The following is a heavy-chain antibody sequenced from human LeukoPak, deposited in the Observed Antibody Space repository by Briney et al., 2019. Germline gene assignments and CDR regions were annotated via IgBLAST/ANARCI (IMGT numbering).Heavy chain of an antibody. Sequence: RPGGSLRLSCTASGFTLIKYAMHWVRQAPGKGLEWVAVISFDGKKEYYTESVKGRFIISRDNSKNTLFLQMNSLKVEGTAVYYCARASMATINYYYFYMDAWGKGTTVSVSS. CDR1: GFTLIKYA. J-gene: IGHJ6*03. CDR3: ARASMATINYYYFYMDA. D-gene: IGHD5-24*01. V-gene: IGHV3-30*04. CDR2: ISFDGKKE.